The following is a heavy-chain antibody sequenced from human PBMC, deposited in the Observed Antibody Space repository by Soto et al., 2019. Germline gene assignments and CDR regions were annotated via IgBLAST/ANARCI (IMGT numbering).Heavy chain of an antibody. CDR3: ARDPAAGTSLYFFAGWFDP. Sequence: ASVKVSCKASGGTFSSYTISWVRQAPGQGLEWMGRIIPILGIANYAQKFQGRVTITADKSTSTAYMELSSLRSEDTAVYYCARDPAAGTSLYFFAGWFDPWGQGTLVTVSS. D-gene: IGHD6-13*01. CDR2: IIPILGIA. J-gene: IGHJ5*02. CDR1: GGTFSSYT. V-gene: IGHV1-69*04.